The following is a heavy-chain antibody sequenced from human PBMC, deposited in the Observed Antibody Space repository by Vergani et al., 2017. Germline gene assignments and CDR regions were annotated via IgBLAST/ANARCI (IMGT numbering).Heavy chain of an antibody. D-gene: IGHD3-22*01. CDR2: IYHSGGT. CDR1: GGSISNDY. J-gene: IGHJ4*02. V-gene: IGHV4-59*01. CDR3: TRSAYYYDR. Sequence: QVQLQESGPGLVKTSETLSLTCTVSGGSISNDYWTWIRQPPGKGLEWIWHIYHSGGTNYNPSLKSRVTITVETSKYQFSVKLSSVTAADPALYFFTRSAYYYDRWGQGTLVTVSS.